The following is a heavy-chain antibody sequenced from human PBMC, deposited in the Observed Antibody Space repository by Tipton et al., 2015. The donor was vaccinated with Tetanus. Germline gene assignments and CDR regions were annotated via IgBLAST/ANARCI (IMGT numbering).Heavy chain of an antibody. D-gene: IGHD5-12*01. V-gene: IGHV3-9*01. CDR1: GFIFDDYA. CDR2: ISWNSNTK. J-gene: IGHJ6*02. CDR3: TKTLNCGYDAPCGLDV. Sequence: SLRLSCAASGFIFDDYAMHWVRQAPGKGQEWVSGISWNSNTKGYADSVKGRFTISRDNAKNSLYLQMNSLRAEDTALYYCTKTLNCGYDAPCGLDVWGQGTTVSVSS.